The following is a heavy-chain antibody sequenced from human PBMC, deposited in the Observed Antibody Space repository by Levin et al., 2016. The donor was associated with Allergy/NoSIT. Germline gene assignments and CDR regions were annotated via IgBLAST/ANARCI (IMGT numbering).Heavy chain of an antibody. V-gene: IGHV1-3*04. D-gene: IGHD3-9*01. Sequence: WVRQAPGQSLEWMGRINIGNGNTRYSQKFQGRVTITRDTGADTAYMEVTSLRSEDTAVYYCARVYRYFDWSNPPYGLDVWGQGTTVTVSS. CDR2: INIGNGNT. J-gene: IGHJ6*02. CDR3: ARVYRYFDWSNPPYGLDV.